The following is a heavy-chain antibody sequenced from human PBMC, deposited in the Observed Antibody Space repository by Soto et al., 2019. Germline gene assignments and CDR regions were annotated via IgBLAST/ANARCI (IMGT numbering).Heavy chain of an antibody. Sequence: QVQLVESGGGVVQPGRSLRLSCAASGFTFSSYGMHWVRQAPGKGLAWVAVIWYDGSNKYYADSVKGRFTISRDNSKNTLYLQMNSLRAEDTAVYYCARSIAFDDPVDIWGQGTMVTVSS. CDR3: ARSIAFDDPVDI. D-gene: IGHD3-3*02. J-gene: IGHJ3*02. V-gene: IGHV3-33*01. CDR2: IWYDGSNK. CDR1: GFTFSSYG.